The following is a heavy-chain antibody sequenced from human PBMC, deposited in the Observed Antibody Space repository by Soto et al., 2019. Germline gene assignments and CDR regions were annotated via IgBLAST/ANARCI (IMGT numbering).Heavy chain of an antibody. V-gene: IGHV1-69*01. CDR3: ARSQGSSTSLEIYFYYYYGMDV. CDR2: IIPISGTA. Sequence: QVQLVQSGAEVKKPGSSVKVSCKASGGTFSSYAISWVRQAPGQGLEWMGGIIPISGTANYAQKFQGRVTLTADESTSTAYMELSSLRYEDTAVYYCARSQGSSTSLEIYFYYYYGMDVWGQGTTVTVSS. J-gene: IGHJ6*02. D-gene: IGHD2-2*01. CDR1: GGTFSSYA.